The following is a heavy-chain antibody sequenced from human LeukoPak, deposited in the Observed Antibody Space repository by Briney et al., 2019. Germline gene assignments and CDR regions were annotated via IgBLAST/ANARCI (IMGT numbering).Heavy chain of an antibody. CDR2: INPSGST. V-gene: IGHV4-34*01. D-gene: IGHD1-14*01. CDR3: TSQTVARWFDP. CDR1: GGSFSGYY. J-gene: IGHJ5*02. Sequence: SETLSLTCAVYGGSFSGYYWSLIPQPPGKGPEWIGEINPSGSTNYNPSLKSRVTISVDTSKNQFSLKLSSVTAADTAVYYCTSQTVARWFDPWGQGTLVTVSS.